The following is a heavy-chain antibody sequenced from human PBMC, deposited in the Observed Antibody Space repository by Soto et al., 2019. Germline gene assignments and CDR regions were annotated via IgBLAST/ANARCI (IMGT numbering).Heavy chain of an antibody. CDR2: IYYSGST. V-gene: IGHV4-39*01. CDR1: GDSINNRSYY. J-gene: IGHJ4*02. Sequence: PSETLSLTCTVTGDSINNRSYYWGWIRQPPGKGLEWIGSIYYSGSTYNNPSLKSRVSMYVDTSKNQFSLKLRSVTAADTALYYCERQRTSVVTQAYFDSWGQGSLVTVSS. D-gene: IGHD2-21*02. CDR3: ERQRTSVVTQAYFDS.